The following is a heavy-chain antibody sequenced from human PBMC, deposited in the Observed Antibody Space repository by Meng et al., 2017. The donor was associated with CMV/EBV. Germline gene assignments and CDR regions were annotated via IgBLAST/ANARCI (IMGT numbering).Heavy chain of an antibody. CDR3: ARNQWLGPFDY. CDR1: GGSFSGYY. Sequence: ESLKISCAVYGGSFSGYYWSWIRQPPGKGLEWIGEINHSGSTNYNPSLKSRVTISVDTSKNPFSLKLSSVTAADTAVYYCARNQWLGPFDYWGQGTLVTVSS. J-gene: IGHJ4*02. V-gene: IGHV4-34*01. CDR2: INHSGST. D-gene: IGHD6-19*01.